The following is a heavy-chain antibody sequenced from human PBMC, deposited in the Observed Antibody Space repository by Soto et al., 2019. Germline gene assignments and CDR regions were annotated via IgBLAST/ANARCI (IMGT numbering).Heavy chain of an antibody. CDR1: GYSFTTYY. V-gene: IGHV1-46*01. CDR2: INPSGGGT. CDR3: ARGYFDS. Sequence: GASVKVSCKASGYSFTTYYMHWVRQAPGQGLEWMGIINPSGGGTSYTHNFQGRVTMTRDTSTSTVYMELSSLRSDDTAIYYCARGYFDSWGQGTLVTVSS. J-gene: IGHJ4*02.